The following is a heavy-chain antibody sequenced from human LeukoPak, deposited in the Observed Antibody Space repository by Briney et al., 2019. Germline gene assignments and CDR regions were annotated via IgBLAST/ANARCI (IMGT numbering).Heavy chain of an antibody. J-gene: IGHJ4*02. CDR2: IIPILGIA. CDR3: ARWVYSGSYTEYFDY. Sequence: EASVKASCKASGGTFSSYAISWVRQAPGQGLEWMGRIIPILGIANYAQKFQGRVTITADKSTSTAYMELSSLRSEDTAVYYCARWVYSGSYTEYFDYWGQGTLVTVSS. V-gene: IGHV1-69*04. D-gene: IGHD1-26*01. CDR1: GGTFSSYA.